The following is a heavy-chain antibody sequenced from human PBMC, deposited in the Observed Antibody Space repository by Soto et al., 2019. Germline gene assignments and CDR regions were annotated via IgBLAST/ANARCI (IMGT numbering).Heavy chain of an antibody. Sequence: HPGGYLRLCCVASGFTFSSYGIHWVRQAPGKGLEWVAVISSDGSTTYYADSVKGRFTISRDNSKNTLYLQMDSVGPEDTAVYYCAKEVAVAGDFDYRGHGTLVTASS. CDR3: AKEVAVAGDFDY. V-gene: IGHV3-30*18. CDR2: ISSDGSTT. D-gene: IGHD6-19*01. J-gene: IGHJ4*01. CDR1: GFTFSSYG.